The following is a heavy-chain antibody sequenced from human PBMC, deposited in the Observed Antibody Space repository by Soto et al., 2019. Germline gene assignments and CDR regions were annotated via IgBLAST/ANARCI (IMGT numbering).Heavy chain of an antibody. Sequence: QEQLQESGPGLVKPSETLSLTCTASGGSISNYYWSWIRQPPGKGLEWIGNIHNSGNTNYNPSLMGRVTISLDTSNNQCSLKMNSVTAADTAVCYCTTGSGWTSDHWGRGTLVTVSS. D-gene: IGHD6-19*01. J-gene: IGHJ4*02. CDR1: GGSISNYY. V-gene: IGHV4-59*12. CDR3: TTGSGWTSDH. CDR2: IHNSGNT.